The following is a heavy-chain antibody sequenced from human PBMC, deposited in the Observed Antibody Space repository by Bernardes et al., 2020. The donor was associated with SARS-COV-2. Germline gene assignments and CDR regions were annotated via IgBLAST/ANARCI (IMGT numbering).Heavy chain of an antibody. J-gene: IGHJ4*02. CDR3: VKDLKRGGVILRGVDS. V-gene: IGHV3-43*01. Sequence: GGSLRLSCAASGFTFNEYSMYWVRQAPGRGLEWVSLINWDGGATYYADSVKGRFTISRDTSKNSLYLQLNSLRVEDTAYYYCVKDLKRGGVILRGVDSWGQGTLVTVSS. D-gene: IGHD3-10*01. CDR2: INWDGGAT. CDR1: GFTFNEYS.